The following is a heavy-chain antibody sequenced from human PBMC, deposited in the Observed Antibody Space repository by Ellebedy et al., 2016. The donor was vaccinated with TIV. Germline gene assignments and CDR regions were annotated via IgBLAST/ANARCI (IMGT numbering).Heavy chain of an antibody. CDR1: GYIFTSYY. V-gene: IGHV1-46*01. CDR2: INPSGGYT. Sequence: ASVKVSXXASGYIFTSYYIHWVRQAPGQGLEWMGIINPSGGYTNYAQKFQGRVSMTGDTSTTTVYMELTTLTSEDTAVYYCARGYDISGWGPCGYWGQGTLVTVSS. D-gene: IGHD3-22*01. J-gene: IGHJ4*02. CDR3: ARGYDISGWGPCGY.